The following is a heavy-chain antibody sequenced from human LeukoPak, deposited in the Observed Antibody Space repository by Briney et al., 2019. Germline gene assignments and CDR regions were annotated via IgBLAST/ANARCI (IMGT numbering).Heavy chain of an antibody. CDR3: ASGGLAARKYYSDPFHY. D-gene: IGHD3-10*01. J-gene: IGHJ4*02. CDR2: IYSAGAT. V-gene: IGHV3-53*01. Sequence: PGGSLILSCAASGFTVSSNYVSWVRQAPGKGLEWVSIIYSAGATYYADSVRGRFTISRDNSKNTVSLQMNSLRAEDTAVYYCASGGLAARKYYSDPFHYWGQGTLVTVSS. CDR1: GFTVSSNY.